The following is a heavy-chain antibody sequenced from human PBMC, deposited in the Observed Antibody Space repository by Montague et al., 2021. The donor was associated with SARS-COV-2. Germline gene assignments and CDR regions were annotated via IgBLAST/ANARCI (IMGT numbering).Heavy chain of an antibody. D-gene: IGHD5-12*01. J-gene: IGHJ4*02. CDR3: ARGPTNNIGMVATRLDY. Sequence: SETLSLTGAVYGGSFSGYYWNWIRQPPGKGLEWIGEINHSGSTNYNPSLKSRVTISVDTSNNQFSLKLTSVTAADTAVYYCARGPTNNIGMVATRLDYWGQGTLVTVSS. CDR1: GGSFSGYY. V-gene: IGHV4-34*01. CDR2: INHSGST.